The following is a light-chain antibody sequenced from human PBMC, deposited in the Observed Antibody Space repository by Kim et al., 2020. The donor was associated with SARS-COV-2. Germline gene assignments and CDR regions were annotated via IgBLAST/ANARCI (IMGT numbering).Light chain of an antibody. V-gene: IGLV3-9*01. CDR1: NSGSKN. CDR3: QVWDSRNWV. Sequence: SVALGQTARITCGGNNSGSKNVHWYQQKPGQAPVLVIYRDSNRPSGIPERFSGSNSGNTATLTISRAQAGDEADYYCQVWDSRNWVFGGGTQLTVL. J-gene: IGLJ3*02. CDR2: RDS.